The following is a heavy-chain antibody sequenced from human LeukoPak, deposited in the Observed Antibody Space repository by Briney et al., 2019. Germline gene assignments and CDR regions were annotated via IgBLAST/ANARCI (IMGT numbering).Heavy chain of an antibody. CDR3: ASDYGDHLFDY. CDR1: GYSISSGYY. Sequence: SETLSLPCAVSGYSISSGYYWGWIRQPPGKGLEWIGSIYHSGSTYYNPSLKSRVTISVDTSKNQFSLKLSSVTAADTAVYYCASDYGDHLFDYWGQGTLVTVSS. CDR2: IYHSGST. J-gene: IGHJ4*02. V-gene: IGHV4-38-2*01. D-gene: IGHD4-17*01.